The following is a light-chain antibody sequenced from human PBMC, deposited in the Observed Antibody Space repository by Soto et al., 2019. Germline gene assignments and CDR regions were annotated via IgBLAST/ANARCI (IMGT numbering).Light chain of an antibody. Sequence: DIQMTQSPSSLSASVGDRVTITCQASQDIGNYLNWYQQRPGKDPNILIFGASNLETGVPSRLSGSGSGTDFNFTISSLQPEDIATYYCQQFDDLPYTFGQGTKLEIK. V-gene: IGKV1-33*01. CDR2: GAS. CDR3: QQFDDLPYT. CDR1: QDIGNY. J-gene: IGKJ2*01.